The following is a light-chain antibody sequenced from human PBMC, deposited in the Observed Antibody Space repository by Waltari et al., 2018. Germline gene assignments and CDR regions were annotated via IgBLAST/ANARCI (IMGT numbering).Light chain of an antibody. Sequence: QSVLTQPPSVSATPGQRVTISCSGGDSNIGSNTVNWYQQLPGTAPKLLVLGVNERPSWVPHRFSGSKSGTSASLAISGLQSEDEADYYCASWDDSLNDWVFGGGTKLTVL. V-gene: IGLV1-44*01. CDR1: DSNIGSNT. CDR2: GVN. CDR3: ASWDDSLNDWV. J-gene: IGLJ3*02.